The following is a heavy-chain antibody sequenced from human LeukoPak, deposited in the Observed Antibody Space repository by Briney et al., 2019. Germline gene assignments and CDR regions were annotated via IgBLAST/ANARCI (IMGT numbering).Heavy chain of an antibody. CDR3: AGTSGWYQVVLDY. D-gene: IGHD6-19*01. J-gene: IGHJ4*02. CDR1: GYIFTNYY. V-gene: IGHV1-46*01. Sequence: ASVKVSCKASGYIFTNYYLYWVRQAPGQGLEWMGVVNPSGGSPTYAQKFQGRVIVTRDTTTSTVYMELFSLTSEDTSVYYCAGTSGWYQVVLDYWGQGTLVTVSS. CDR2: VNPSGGSP.